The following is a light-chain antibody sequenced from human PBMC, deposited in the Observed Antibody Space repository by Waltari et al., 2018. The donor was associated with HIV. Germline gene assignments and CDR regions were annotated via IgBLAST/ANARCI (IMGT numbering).Light chain of an antibody. J-gene: IGLJ3*02. CDR1: SSDVGGYNY. CDR3: SSYTSSSTWV. CDR2: DVS. V-gene: IGLV2-14*03. Sequence: QSALTQPASVSGSPGQSITISCTGTSSDVGGYNYVSWYQEHPGKATKLMIYDVSKRPSGVSNRFSGSKSGNTASLTISGLQAEDEADYHCSSYTSSSTWVFGGGTKLTVL.